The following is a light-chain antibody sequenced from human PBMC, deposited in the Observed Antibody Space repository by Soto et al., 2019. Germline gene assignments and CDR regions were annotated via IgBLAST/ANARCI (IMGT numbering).Light chain of an antibody. CDR2: LGS. Sequence: DVVMTQSPLSLPVTPGEPASISCRSSQSLLHSNGVNYLGWYLQKPGQSPQLLIYLGSNRASGVPDRFSGSGSGTDFTLKISRVEAEDVGVYYCMQALQTPMYTFGQGTKVDIK. CDR1: QSLLHSNGVNY. V-gene: IGKV2-28*01. J-gene: IGKJ2*01. CDR3: MQALQTPMYT.